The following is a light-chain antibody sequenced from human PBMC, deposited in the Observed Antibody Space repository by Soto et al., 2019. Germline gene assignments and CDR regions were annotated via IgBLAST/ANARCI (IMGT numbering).Light chain of an antibody. J-gene: IGKJ1*01. CDR2: KAS. Sequence: DIQMTQSPSTLSGSVGDRVTITCRASQTISSWLAWYQQKPGKAPKLLIYKASNLESGVLSRFSGSGSGTEFTLNISSLQPDDFATYYCQQYNDYPWTFGQGTKVEIK. CDR1: QTISSW. CDR3: QQYNDYPWT. V-gene: IGKV1-5*03.